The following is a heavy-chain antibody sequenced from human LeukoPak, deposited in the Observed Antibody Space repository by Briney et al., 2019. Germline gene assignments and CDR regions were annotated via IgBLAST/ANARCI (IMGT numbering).Heavy chain of an antibody. CDR1: GFTFSNYA. V-gene: IGHV3-30-3*01. J-gene: IGHJ4*02. D-gene: IGHD3-22*01. CDR3: AKVPYYDSSGYYDY. Sequence: HGGSLRLSCAASGFTFSNYAMHWVRQAPGKGLEWLAVISYDGSNKYYADSVKGRFTISRDNSKNTLYLQMNSLRAEDTAVYYCAKVPYYDSSGYYDYWGQGTLVTVSS. CDR2: ISYDGSNK.